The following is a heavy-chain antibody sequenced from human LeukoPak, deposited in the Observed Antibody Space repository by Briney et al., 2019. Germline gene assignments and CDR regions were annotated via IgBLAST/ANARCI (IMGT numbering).Heavy chain of an antibody. CDR1: GFTFSSYR. CDR3: ARDTRTFDY. J-gene: IGHJ4*02. D-gene: IGHD1-26*01. V-gene: IGHV3-7*01. CDR2: IKQDGSEK. Sequence: PGGSLRLSYAASGFTFSSYRMNWVRQAPGKGLEWVANIKQDGSEKYYVYSVKGRFTISRDNAKNSLFLQMNSLRAEDTAVYYCARDTRTFDYWGQGTLVTVSS.